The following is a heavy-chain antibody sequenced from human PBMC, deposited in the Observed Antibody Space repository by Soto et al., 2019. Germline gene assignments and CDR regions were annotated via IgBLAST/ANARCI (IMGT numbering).Heavy chain of an antibody. CDR3: ALIWGYCRGGSCYSIWFDP. V-gene: IGHV2-5*02. Sequence: QITLKESGPTLVKPTQTLTLTCTLSGFSLNTSGVGVGWIRQPPGKALEWLTLIYWDDDKRYSPSLKSRLTITKDTTKVGVVLTMTSMEPVNTSTYYCALIWGYCRGGSCYSIWFDPWGQGTLVTVSS. CDR1: GFSLNTSGVG. J-gene: IGHJ5*02. CDR2: IYWDDDK. D-gene: IGHD2-15*01.